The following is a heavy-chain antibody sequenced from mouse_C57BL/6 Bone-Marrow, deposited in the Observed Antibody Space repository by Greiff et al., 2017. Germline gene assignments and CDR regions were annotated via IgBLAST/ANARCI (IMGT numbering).Heavy chain of an antibody. V-gene: IGHV5-12*01. D-gene: IGHD4-1*02. CDR3: ARPQLGRGYFDY. Sequence: EVMLVESGGGLVQPGGSLKLSCAASGFTFSDYYMYWVRQTPEKRLEWVAYISNGGGSTYYPDTVKGRFTISRDNAKNTLYLQMSRLKSEDTAMYYCARPQLGRGYFDYWGQGTTLTVSS. J-gene: IGHJ2*01. CDR2: ISNGGGST. CDR1: GFTFSDYY.